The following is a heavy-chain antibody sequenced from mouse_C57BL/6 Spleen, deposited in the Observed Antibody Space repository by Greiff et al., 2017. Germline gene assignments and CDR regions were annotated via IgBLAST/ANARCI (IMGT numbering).Heavy chain of an antibody. Sequence: QVQLQQPGTELVKPGASVKLSCKASGYTFTSYWMHWVKQRPGQGLEWIGNINPSNGGTNYNEKFKSKATLTVDKSSSTAYLQLSSLTSEDSAVYYCASYYYGSPNWYFDVWGTGTTVTVAS. V-gene: IGHV1-53*01. D-gene: IGHD1-1*01. CDR2: INPSNGGT. CDR1: GYTFTSYW. CDR3: ASYYYGSPNWYFDV. J-gene: IGHJ1*03.